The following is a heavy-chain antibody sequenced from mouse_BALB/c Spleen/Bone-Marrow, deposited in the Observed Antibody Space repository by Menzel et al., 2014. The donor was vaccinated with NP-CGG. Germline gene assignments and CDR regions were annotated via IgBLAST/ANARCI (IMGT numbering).Heavy chain of an antibody. CDR3: ARLGYYGAMDY. CDR1: GFDFSRYW. Sequence: EVQLQQSGGGLVQPGGSLKLSCAASGFDFSRYWMSWVRQAPGKGLEWIGEINPDSSTINYTPSLKDKFIISRDNAKNTLYLQMSKVRSEGTALYYCARLGYYGAMDYWGQGTSVTVSS. CDR2: INPDSSTI. D-gene: IGHD1-1*01. V-gene: IGHV4-1*02. J-gene: IGHJ4*01.